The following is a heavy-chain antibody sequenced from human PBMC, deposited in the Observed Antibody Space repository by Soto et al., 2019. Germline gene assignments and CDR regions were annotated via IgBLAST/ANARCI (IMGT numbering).Heavy chain of an antibody. CDR3: ARDRDYQEWELLTFDY. D-gene: IGHD1-26*01. CDR2: ISSSSRTT. J-gene: IGHJ4*02. V-gene: IGHV3-48*01. Sequence: GGSLRLSCAASGFIFSSYSMNWVRQAPGKGLEWVSYISSSSRTTYYADSVKGRFTISRDNAKNSLYLQMNSLRAEDTAVYYCARDRDYQEWELLTFDYWGKGTLVTVSS. CDR1: GFIFSSYS.